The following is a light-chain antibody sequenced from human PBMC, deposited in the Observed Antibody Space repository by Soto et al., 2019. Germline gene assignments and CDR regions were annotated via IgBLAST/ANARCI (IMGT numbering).Light chain of an antibody. CDR2: DVS. CDR3: CSYTTSSTYV. CDR1: SSDVGGYNY. Sequence: QSALTQPASVSGSPGQSIAISCTGTSSDVGGYNYVSWYQQHTGKAPKLMIYDVSNRPSGVSNRFSGSKSGNTASLTISGLQAEDEADYYCCSYTTSSTYVFGTGTKVTVL. V-gene: IGLV2-14*03. J-gene: IGLJ1*01.